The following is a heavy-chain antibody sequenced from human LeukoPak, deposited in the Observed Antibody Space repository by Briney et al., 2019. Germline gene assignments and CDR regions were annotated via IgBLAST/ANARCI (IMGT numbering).Heavy chain of an antibody. D-gene: IGHD2-2*01. CDR3: AKDVPRVPAATNPLFDY. CDR1: GFTFSSYA. Sequence: GGSLRLSCAASGFTFSSYAMSWVRQAPGKGLEWVSAISGSGGSTYYADSVKDRFTISRDNSKNTLYLQMNSLRAEDTAVYYCAKDVPRVPAATNPLFDYWGQGTLVTVSS. J-gene: IGHJ4*02. CDR2: ISGSGGST. V-gene: IGHV3-23*01.